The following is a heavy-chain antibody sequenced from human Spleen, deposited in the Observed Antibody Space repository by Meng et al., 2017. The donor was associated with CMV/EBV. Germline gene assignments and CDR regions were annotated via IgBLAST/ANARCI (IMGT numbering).Heavy chain of an antibody. CDR2: IRYDGSNK. D-gene: IGHD3-3*01. J-gene: IGHJ6*02. Sequence: GESLKISCAASGFTFSSYGMHWVRQAPGKGLEWLAFIRYDGSNKYYADAVKGRFTISKDNSKNTLYLQMNSLRAEDTAVYYCAKDDYDFGSGYYTEAGGMDVWGQGTTVTVSS. CDR3: AKDDYDFGSGYYTEAGGMDV. CDR1: GFTFSSYG. V-gene: IGHV3-30*02.